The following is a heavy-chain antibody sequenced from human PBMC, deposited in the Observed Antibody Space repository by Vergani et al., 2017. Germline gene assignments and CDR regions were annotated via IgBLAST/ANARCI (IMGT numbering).Heavy chain of an antibody. CDR3: AGDSRNYGGNSLVY. CDR1: GGSISSYY. D-gene: IGHD4-23*01. CDR2: IYYSGST. J-gene: IGHJ4*02. Sequence: QVQLQESGPGLVKPSETLSLTCTVSGGSISSYYWSWFRQLPGKGLEWIGYIYYSGSTNYNPSLKSRVTISVDTSKNQFSLKLSSVTAADTAVYYCAGDSRNYGGNSLVYWGQGTLVTVSS. V-gene: IGHV4-59*01.